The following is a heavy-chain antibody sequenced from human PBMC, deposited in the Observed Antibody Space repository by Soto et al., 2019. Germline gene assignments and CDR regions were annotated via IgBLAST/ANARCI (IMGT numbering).Heavy chain of an antibody. CDR1: GVSIGSNYY. D-gene: IGHD6-19*01. CDR3: VRSLGWSAIDY. CDR2: MSHIGSV. J-gene: IGHJ4*02. Sequence: QVLLQESGPGLVQPSGTLSLSCVVSGVSIGSNYYWGWVRRSPGKGLEWLGDMSHIGSVNYIPSLKSRVTISMDQSQNQFSLKLNSVTAAGTAVCYCVRSLGWSAIDYWGQGTLVIVSS. V-gene: IGHV4-4*02.